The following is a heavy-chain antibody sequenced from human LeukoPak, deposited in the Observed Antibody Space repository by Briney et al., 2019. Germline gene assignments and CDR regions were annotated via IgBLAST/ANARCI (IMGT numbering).Heavy chain of an antibody. D-gene: IGHD5-12*01. Sequence: SLRLSCAASGFTFDDYAMHWVRQAPGKGLEWVSGISWNSGSIGYADSVKGRFTISRDNAKNSLYLQMNSLRAEDTALYYCAKDRTLGGYSGYDPHYFDYWGQGTLVTVSS. CDR1: GFTFDDYA. CDR2: ISWNSGSI. J-gene: IGHJ4*02. CDR3: AKDRTLGGYSGYDPHYFDY. V-gene: IGHV3-9*01.